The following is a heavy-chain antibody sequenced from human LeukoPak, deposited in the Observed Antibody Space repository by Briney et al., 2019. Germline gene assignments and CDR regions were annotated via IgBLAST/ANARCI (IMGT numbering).Heavy chain of an antibody. CDR2: INHSGST. CDR1: GGSISSYY. V-gene: IGHV4-34*01. J-gene: IGHJ4*02. Sequence: PSETLSLTCTVSGGSISSYYWSWIRQPPGKGLEWIGEINHSGSTYYNPSLKSRVTISVDTSKNQFSLKLSSVTAADTAVYYCARGTTDLDYWGQGTLVTVSS. D-gene: IGHD1-1*01. CDR3: ARGTTDLDY.